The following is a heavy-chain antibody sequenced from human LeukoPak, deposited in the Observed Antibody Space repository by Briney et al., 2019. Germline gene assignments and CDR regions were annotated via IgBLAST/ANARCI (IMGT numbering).Heavy chain of an antibody. CDR2: INHSGST. J-gene: IGHJ5*02. CDR3: ARVIRVFDP. CDR1: GGSFGGYY. V-gene: IGHV4-34*01. D-gene: IGHD3-10*01. Sequence: SETLSLTSAVYGGSFGGYYWSWIRQPPGKGLEWIGEINHSGSTNYNPSLKSRVTISVDTSKNQFSLKLSSVTAADTAVYYCARVIRVFDPWGQGTLVTVSS.